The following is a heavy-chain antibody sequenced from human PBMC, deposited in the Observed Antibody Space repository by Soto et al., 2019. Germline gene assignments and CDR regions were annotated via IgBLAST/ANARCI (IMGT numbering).Heavy chain of an antibody. CDR3: ARELPQQLVRVAWFDP. CDR1: GFTFSSYG. CDR2: IWYDGSNK. J-gene: IGHJ5*02. D-gene: IGHD6-13*01. Sequence: QVQLVESGGGVVQPGRSLRLSCAASGFTFSSYGMHWVRQAPGKGLEWGAVIWYDGSNKYYADSVKGRFTISRDNSKNTLYLQMNSLIAEDTGVYYCARELPQQLVRVAWFDPWGQGTLVTVSS. V-gene: IGHV3-33*01.